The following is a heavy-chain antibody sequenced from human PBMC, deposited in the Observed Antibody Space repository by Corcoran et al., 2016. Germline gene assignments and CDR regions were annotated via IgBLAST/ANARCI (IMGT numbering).Heavy chain of an antibody. J-gene: IGHJ4*02. CDR1: GFTFSNSW. Sequence: EVQLVESGGGLVKPGGSLRLSCAASGFTFSNSWMSWVRQAPGKGLEWVGRIKSKTHGGTTDYAAPVKGRFTISRDDSENTLYLQMNSLKTEDTAVYYCATGPHYYDSSGYYYEGFDYWGQGTLVTVSS. V-gene: IGHV3-15*01. CDR2: IKSKTHGGTT. CDR3: ATGPHYYDSSGYYYEGFDY. D-gene: IGHD3-22*01.